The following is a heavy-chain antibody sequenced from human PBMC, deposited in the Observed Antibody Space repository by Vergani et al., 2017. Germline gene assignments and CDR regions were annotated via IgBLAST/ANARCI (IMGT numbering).Heavy chain of an antibody. J-gene: IGHJ5*02. CDR3: ARALVVPSAMRVEWFDP. CDR1: GGSISSGSYY. D-gene: IGHD2-2*01. V-gene: IGHV4-61*02. Sequence: QLQLQESGSGLVKPSQTLSLTCAVSGGSISSGSYYWSWIRQPAGKGLEWIGRIYTSGSTNYNPSLKSRVTISVDTSKNQFSLELTSVTAAATAVYYCARALVVPSAMRVEWFDPGGQGNLVTVSS. CDR2: IYTSGST.